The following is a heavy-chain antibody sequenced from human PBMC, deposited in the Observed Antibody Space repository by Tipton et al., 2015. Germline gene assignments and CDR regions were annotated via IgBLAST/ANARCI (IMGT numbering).Heavy chain of an antibody. Sequence: GLVKPSQTLTLTCAISGDSVSSNSAAWNWIRQSPSRGLEWLGRTYYRSKWYNDYAVSVKSRITINPDTSKNHFSLQLNSVTPEDTAVYYCARTKYCSGGSCKYYGMDVWGQGTTVTVSS. CDR1: GDSVSSNSAA. J-gene: IGHJ6*02. V-gene: IGHV6-1*01. D-gene: IGHD2-15*01. CDR2: TYYRSKWYN. CDR3: ARTKYCSGGSCKYYGMDV.